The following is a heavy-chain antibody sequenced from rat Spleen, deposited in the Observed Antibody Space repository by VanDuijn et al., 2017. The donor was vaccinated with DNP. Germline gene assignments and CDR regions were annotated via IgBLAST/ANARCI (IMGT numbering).Heavy chain of an antibody. D-gene: IGHD1-2*01. CDR3: ARQGRYYSSYIYGWFAY. Sequence: EVQLVESGGGLVQPGRSMKLSCAASGFTFSNYDMAWVRQAPKKGLEWVATISYDGSSTYYRDSVKGRFTISRDNAKSTLYLQMDSLRSEDTATYYCARQGRYYSSYIYGWFAYWGQGTLVTVSS. CDR1: GFTFSNYD. J-gene: IGHJ3*01. V-gene: IGHV5-7*01. CDR2: ISYDGSST.